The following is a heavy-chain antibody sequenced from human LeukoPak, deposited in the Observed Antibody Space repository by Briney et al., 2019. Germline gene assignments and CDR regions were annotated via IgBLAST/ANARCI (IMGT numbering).Heavy chain of an antibody. CDR2: ISAYNGNT. D-gene: IGHD3-10*01. CDR1: GYTFTSYG. Sequence: ASVKVSCKASGYTFTSYGISLVRQARGQGLEWMGWISAYNGNTNYAQKLQGRVTMTTDTSTSTAYMELRSLRSDDTAVYYCARVQSGSGSYGVWDYWGQGTLVTVSS. V-gene: IGHV1-18*01. J-gene: IGHJ4*02. CDR3: ARVQSGSGSYGVWDY.